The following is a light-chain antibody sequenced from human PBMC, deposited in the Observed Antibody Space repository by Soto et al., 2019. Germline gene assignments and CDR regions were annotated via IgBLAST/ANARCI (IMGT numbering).Light chain of an antibody. CDR3: AAWDDSLNGYV. CDR2: SNS. Sequence: QAVVIQPPSASGTPGQRVTVSCSGGSSNIGSYTVNWYQQLPGAAPKLLIYSNSQRPSGVPDRFSASKSGTSASLAISGRQSEDEAEYYCAAWDDSLNGYVFGPGTKVTVL. CDR1: SSNIGSYT. J-gene: IGLJ1*01. V-gene: IGLV1-44*01.